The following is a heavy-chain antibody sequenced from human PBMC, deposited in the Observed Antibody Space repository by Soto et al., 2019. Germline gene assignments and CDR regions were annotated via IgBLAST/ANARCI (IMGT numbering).Heavy chain of an antibody. V-gene: IGHV4-31*03. Sequence: SETLSLTCTVSGGSISSGGYYWSWIRQHPGKGLEWIGYIYYSGSTYYNPSLKSRVTISVDTSKNQFSLKLSSVTAADTAVYYCARTSYYDILTGYYHFDYWGQGTLVTVSS. CDR1: GGSISSGGYY. J-gene: IGHJ4*02. CDR3: ARTSYYDILTGYYHFDY. D-gene: IGHD3-9*01. CDR2: IYYSGST.